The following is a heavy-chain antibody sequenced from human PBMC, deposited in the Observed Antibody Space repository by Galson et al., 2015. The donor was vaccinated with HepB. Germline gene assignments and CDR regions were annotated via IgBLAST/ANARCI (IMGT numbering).Heavy chain of an antibody. CDR2: MSGSGTYT. CDR3: AREPQNIDHYSYYAFDI. CDR1: GFAFSDYY. V-gene: IGHV3-11*05. D-gene: IGHD2/OR15-2a*01. Sequence: SLRLSCAGTGFAFSDYYMTWLRQPPGKGLEWVSYMSGSGTYTKYADSVKGRVTISRDNAKNSLYLQMNSLRAEDTAVYYCAREPQNIDHYSYYAFDIWGQGTMVTVSS. J-gene: IGHJ3*02.